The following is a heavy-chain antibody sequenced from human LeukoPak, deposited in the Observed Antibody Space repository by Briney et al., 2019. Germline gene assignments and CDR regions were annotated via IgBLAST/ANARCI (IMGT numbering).Heavy chain of an antibody. Sequence: SETLSLTCTVSGGSISSSSYYWGWIRQPPGKGLEWIGSIYYSGSTYYNPSLKSRVTISVDTSKNQFSLKLSSVTAADTAVYYCARPGLPTYGMDVWGQGTTVTVPS. V-gene: IGHV4-39*01. CDR3: ARPGLPTYGMDV. CDR1: GGSISSSSYY. CDR2: IYYSGST. J-gene: IGHJ6*02. D-gene: IGHD4-11*01.